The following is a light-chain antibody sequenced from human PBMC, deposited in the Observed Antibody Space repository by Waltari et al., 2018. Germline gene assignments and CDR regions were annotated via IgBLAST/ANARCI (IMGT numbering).Light chain of an antibody. Sequence: EIVLTQSPATLSLSPGERATLSCRASQSVSSYLAWYQQKPGQAPRLLIYDASNRATGFPARFSGRWSGTDFTLSIGSLEPEDFEVYYCEQRSNWPITLGPGTKVDIK. V-gene: IGKV3-11*01. CDR3: EQRSNWPIT. CDR1: QSVSSY. J-gene: IGKJ3*01. CDR2: DAS.